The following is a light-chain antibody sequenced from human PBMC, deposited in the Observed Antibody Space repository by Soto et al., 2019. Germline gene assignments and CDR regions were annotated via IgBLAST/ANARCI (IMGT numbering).Light chain of an antibody. CDR2: GAS. V-gene: IGKV3-20*01. CDR3: QQYGGSPRT. CDR1: QSISSNF. Sequence: EMVLTQSPGTLSLSPGEGATLSFRSSQSISSNFLAWYQQKSGQAPRLLIHGASNRATGIPNRFSGSGYGTDFNLTITRLETEDFAVYYCQQYGGSPRTFGQGTKVDIK. J-gene: IGKJ1*01.